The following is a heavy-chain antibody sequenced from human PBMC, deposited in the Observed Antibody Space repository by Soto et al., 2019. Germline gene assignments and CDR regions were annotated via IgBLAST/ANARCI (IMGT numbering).Heavy chain of an antibody. D-gene: IGHD3-9*01. CDR1: CGSFIGYY. CDR3: ARGAALYYDILTGYYREYYYYGMDV. V-gene: IGHV4-34*01. CDR2: INHSGST. J-gene: IGHJ6*02. Sequence: SETLSLTCAVYCGSFIGYYWSWIRQPPGKGLEWIGEINHSGSTNYNPSLKSRVTISVDTSKNQFSLKLSSVTAADTAVYYCARGAALYYDILTGYYREYYYYGMDVWGQGTTVTVSS.